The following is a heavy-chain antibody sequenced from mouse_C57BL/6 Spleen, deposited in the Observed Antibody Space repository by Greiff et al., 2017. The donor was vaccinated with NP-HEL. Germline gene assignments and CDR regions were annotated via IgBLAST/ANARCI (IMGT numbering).Heavy chain of an antibody. CDR2: ISSGGSYT. Sequence: EVQLVESGGELVKPGGSLKLSCAASGFTFSSYGMSWVRQTPDKRLEWVATISSGGSYTYYPDSVKGRFTISRDNAKNTLYLQMSSLKSEDTAMYYCARTAQARDYFDYWGQGTTLTVSS. CDR1: GFTFSSYG. V-gene: IGHV5-6*01. J-gene: IGHJ2*01. CDR3: ARTAQARDYFDY. D-gene: IGHD3-2*02.